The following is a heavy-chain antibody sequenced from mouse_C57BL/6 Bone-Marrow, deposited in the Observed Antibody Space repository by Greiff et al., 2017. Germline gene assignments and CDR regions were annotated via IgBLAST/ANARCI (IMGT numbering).Heavy chain of an antibody. D-gene: IGHD2-14*01. CDR2: IYPRSGNT. CDR3: ARGGAYSRGYYAMDY. Sequence: QVQLQQPGAELARPGASVKLSCKASGYTFTSYGISWVKQRTGQGLEWIGEIYPRSGNTYYNEKFKGKATLTADKSSSTAYMELRSLTSEDSAVYFCARGGAYSRGYYAMDYWGQGTSVTVSS. V-gene: IGHV1-81*01. CDR1: GYTFTSYG. J-gene: IGHJ4*01.